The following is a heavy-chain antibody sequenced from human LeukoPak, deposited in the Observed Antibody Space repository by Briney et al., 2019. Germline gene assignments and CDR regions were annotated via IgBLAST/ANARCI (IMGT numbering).Heavy chain of an antibody. CDR1: GFRFSSYS. CDR2: ISHTGSTM. Sequence: GGSLRLSCAASGFRFSSYSMNWVRQAPGKGLEWVSYISHTGSTMSYADSVKGRFTISRDNARNSLHLQMNSLRAEDTAVYYCAKGPKGVLLWFGELTRWGQGTLVTVSS. J-gene: IGHJ4*02. CDR3: AKGPKGVLLWFGELTR. V-gene: IGHV3-48*04. D-gene: IGHD3-10*01.